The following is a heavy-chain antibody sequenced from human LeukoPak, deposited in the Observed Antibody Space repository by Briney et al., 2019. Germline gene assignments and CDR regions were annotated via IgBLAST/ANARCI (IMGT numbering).Heavy chain of an antibody. CDR1: GYTFTGYY. CDR2: INPNSGGT. CDR3: ARSRSGTYSA. J-gene: IGHJ4*02. D-gene: IGHD1-26*01. V-gene: IGHV1-2*02. Sequence: GASVKVSCKASGYTFTGYYMHWVRQAPGQGLEWMGWINPNSGGTNYAQRFQGRVTMTRDTSISTAYMELSSLRSDDTAVYYCARSRSGTYSAWGQGNLVTVSS.